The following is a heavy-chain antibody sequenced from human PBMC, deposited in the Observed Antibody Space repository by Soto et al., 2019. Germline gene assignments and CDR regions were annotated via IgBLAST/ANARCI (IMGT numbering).Heavy chain of an antibody. V-gene: IGHV3-23*01. D-gene: IGHD2-2*01. CDR2: ISGSGGST. CDR3: AKAVLKDYQVDY. CDR1: GFTFSSYA. Sequence: EVQLLESGGGLVQPGGSLRLSCAASGFTFSSYAMSWVRQAPGKGLEWVSAISGSGGSTYYADSVKGRFTISRDNSKNTLYLQINSLRAEDTDVYDCAKAVLKDYQVDYWGQGTLVSASS. J-gene: IGHJ4*02.